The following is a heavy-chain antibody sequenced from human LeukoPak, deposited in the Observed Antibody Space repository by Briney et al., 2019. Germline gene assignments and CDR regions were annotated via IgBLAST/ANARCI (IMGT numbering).Heavy chain of an antibody. CDR3: ARGDGGGGTHRFDY. J-gene: IGHJ4*02. Sequence: GKSLRLSCAASGFTFSTYGMNWVRQAPGKGLECVAVVWYDGSLKYYRDSVKGRFTISRDNSKNTLYLQMNSLRVEDTAVYYCARGDGGGGTHRFDYWGQGTLVTVSS. D-gene: IGHD2-15*01. V-gene: IGHV3-33*01. CDR2: VWYDGSLK. CDR1: GFTFSTYG.